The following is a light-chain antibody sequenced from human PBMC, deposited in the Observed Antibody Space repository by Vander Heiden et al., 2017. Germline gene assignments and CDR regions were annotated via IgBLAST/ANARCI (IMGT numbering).Light chain of an antibody. V-gene: IGKV1-12*01. CDR1: QGIGSW. CDR3: QQSNSFPYT. CDR2: AAS. J-gene: IGKJ2*01. Sequence: DIQITQSPPSVSASVGDRVTITCRASQGIGSWLAWYQQKPGKAPKLLIYAASSLQSGVPSRFSGSGSETDFTLTISSLQPDDFATYYCQQSNSFPYTFGQGTKLEIK.